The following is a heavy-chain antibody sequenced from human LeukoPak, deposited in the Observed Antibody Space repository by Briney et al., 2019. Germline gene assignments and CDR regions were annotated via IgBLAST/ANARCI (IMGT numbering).Heavy chain of an antibody. CDR3: ARDPLKRAFDI. J-gene: IGHJ3*02. V-gene: IGHV3-21*01. CDR2: ISSTSSYI. Sequence: PGGSLRLSCAASGFTFSSYSMSWVRQAPGKGLEWVSSISSTSSYIYYADSLKGRFTISRDNAKNSLYLQMNSLRAEDTAVYYCARDPLKRAFDIWGQGTMVTVSS. CDR1: GFTFSSYS.